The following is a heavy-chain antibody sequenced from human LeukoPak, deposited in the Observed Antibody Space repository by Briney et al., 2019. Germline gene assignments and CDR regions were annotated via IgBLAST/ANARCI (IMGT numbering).Heavy chain of an antibody. J-gene: IGHJ4*02. CDR1: GGTFSSYA. Sequence: GASVKVSCKASGGTFSSYAISWVRQAPGQGLEWMGGIIPIFGTANYAQKFQGRVTITADESTSTAYMELSSLRSEDTAVYYCARAAYSSSRYDKNYFDYWGQGTLVTVSS. V-gene: IGHV1-69*13. D-gene: IGHD6-13*01. CDR3: ARAAYSSSRYDKNYFDY. CDR2: IIPIFGTA.